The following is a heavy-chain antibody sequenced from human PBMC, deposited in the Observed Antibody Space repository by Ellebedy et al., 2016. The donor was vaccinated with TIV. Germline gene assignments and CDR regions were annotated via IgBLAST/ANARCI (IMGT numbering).Heavy chain of an antibody. J-gene: IGHJ4*02. CDR2: MSHDASNE. Sequence: GESLKISCAASGFTFSNSAMHWVRQAPGKGLEWVAVMSHDASNEYYADSVKGRFTISRDNSKNTLYLETHSLRTEDTAVYYCARSGARAVTPDYWGQGTLVTVSS. V-gene: IGHV3-30*01. CDR1: GFTFSNSA. D-gene: IGHD2-21*02. CDR3: ARSGARAVTPDY.